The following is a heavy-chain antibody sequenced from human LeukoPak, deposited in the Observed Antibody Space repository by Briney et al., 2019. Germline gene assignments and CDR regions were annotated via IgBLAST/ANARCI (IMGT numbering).Heavy chain of an antibody. CDR1: GGSISSGDYY. Sequence: SETLSLTCTVSGGSISSGDYYWSWIRQPPGKGLEWIGYTYYSGSTYYNPSLKSRVTISVDTSKNQFSLKLSSVTAADTAVYYCARGAGSGRATNMDLDYWGQGTLVTVSS. CDR2: TYYSGST. CDR3: ARGAGSGRATNMDLDY. J-gene: IGHJ4*02. D-gene: IGHD3-10*01. V-gene: IGHV4-30-4*01.